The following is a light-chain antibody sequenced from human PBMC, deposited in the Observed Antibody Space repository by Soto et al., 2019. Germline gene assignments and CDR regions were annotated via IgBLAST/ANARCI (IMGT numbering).Light chain of an antibody. J-gene: IGKJ1*01. CDR1: QSISNW. Sequence: IQMTQSPSTLPASVGYRVTITCRASQSISNWLAWYQQNPGPAPKVLIYHASNLQSAVPSRFSGSGSGTEITISISSLQDDDFANYYWQQYNSYSFGQGTKVDIK. CDR3: QQYNSYS. V-gene: IGKV1-5*01. CDR2: HAS.